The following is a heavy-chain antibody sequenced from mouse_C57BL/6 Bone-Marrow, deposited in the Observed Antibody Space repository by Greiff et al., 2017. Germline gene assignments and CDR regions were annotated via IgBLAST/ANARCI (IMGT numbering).Heavy chain of an antibody. Sequence: VQLQQPGAELVKPGASVKMSCKASCYTFTSYWIPWVKQRPGQGLEWIGDIYPASGSTNYNEKFKSKATLTVDQSSSTAYMQLSSLTSEDSAVSYYAREGDDYYEGDYAMDYWGKGTSVTVSS. J-gene: IGHJ4*01. V-gene: IGHV1-55*01. CDR2: IYPASGST. D-gene: IGHD2-3*01. CDR3: AREGDDYYEGDYAMDY. CDR1: CYTFTSYW.